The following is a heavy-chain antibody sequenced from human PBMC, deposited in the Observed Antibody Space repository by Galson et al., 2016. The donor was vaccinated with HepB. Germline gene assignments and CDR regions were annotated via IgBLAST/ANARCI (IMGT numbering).Heavy chain of an antibody. CDR1: GFSLSVSA. CDR2: INNDGVEK. CDR3: ARGEKGYSEGAS. V-gene: IGHV3-7*01. D-gene: IGHD3-22*01. Sequence: SLRLSCAATGFSLSVSAVHWVRQAPGKGLEWVANINNDGVEKNYAGSVKGRFTISRDNAKNSLYLQMDSLRVEDTGFYYCARGEKGYSEGASWGQGTMVTVSS. J-gene: IGHJ3*01.